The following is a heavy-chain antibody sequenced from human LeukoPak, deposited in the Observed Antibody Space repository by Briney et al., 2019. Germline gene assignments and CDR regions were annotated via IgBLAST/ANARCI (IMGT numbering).Heavy chain of an antibody. Sequence: ASVKVSCKASGYTLTSYGISWVRQAPGQGLEWMGWISAYNGNTNYAQKLQGRVTMTTDTSTSTAYMELRSLRSDDTAVYYCARVRGRGSYSNDFDYWGQGTLVTVSS. CDR1: GYTLTSYG. CDR2: ISAYNGNT. D-gene: IGHD1-26*01. J-gene: IGHJ4*02. V-gene: IGHV1-18*01. CDR3: ARVRGRGSYSNDFDY.